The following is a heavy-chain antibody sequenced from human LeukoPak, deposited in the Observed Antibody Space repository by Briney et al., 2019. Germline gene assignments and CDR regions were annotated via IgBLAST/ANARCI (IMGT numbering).Heavy chain of an antibody. CDR1: GYTFTGYY. V-gene: IGHV1-2*02. D-gene: IGHD4-23*01. CDR3: ARSNSRWQYDDY. J-gene: IGHJ4*02. Sequence: ASVKVSCKASGYTFTGYYMHWVRQAPGQGLEWMGWINPKSGGTNYAQKFQGRVTMTRDTSISTVYMELSRLSSDDTAVYYCARSNSRWQYDDYWGQGTLVTVSS. CDR2: INPKSGGT.